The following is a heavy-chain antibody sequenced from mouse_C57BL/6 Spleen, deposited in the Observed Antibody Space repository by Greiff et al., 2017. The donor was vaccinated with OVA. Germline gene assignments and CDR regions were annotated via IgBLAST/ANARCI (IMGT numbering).Heavy chain of an antibody. CDR1: GYTFTSYW. J-gene: IGHJ4*01. CDR3: AGGPTSGGDY. V-gene: IGHV1-69*01. CDR2: IDPSDSYT. D-gene: IGHD4-1*01. Sequence: QVQLQQSGAELVMPGASVKLSCKASGYTFTSYWMHWVKQRPGQGLEWIGEIDPSDSYTNYNQKFKGKSTLTVDKSSSTAYMQLSSLTSEDSAVYYCAGGPTSGGDYWGQGTSVTVSS.